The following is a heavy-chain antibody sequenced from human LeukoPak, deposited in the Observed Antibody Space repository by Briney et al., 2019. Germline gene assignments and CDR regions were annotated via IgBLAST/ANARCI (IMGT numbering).Heavy chain of an antibody. CDR2: ISAYNGNA. Sequence: ASVKVSCKASGYTVTSYGISWVRQAPGQGLEWMGWISAYNGNANYAQRLQGSVTMTTDTSTNTAYLELRSLRSDDTAVYYCARDCSGGSCYWGQGTLVTVSS. D-gene: IGHD2-15*01. CDR3: ARDCSGGSCY. V-gene: IGHV1-18*01. J-gene: IGHJ4*02. CDR1: GYTVTSYG.